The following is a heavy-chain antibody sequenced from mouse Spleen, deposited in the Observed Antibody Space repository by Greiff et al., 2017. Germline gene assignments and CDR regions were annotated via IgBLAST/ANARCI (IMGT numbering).Heavy chain of an antibody. CDR1: GYTFTSYW. J-gene: IGHJ4*01. V-gene: IGHV1S81*02. D-gene: IGHD1-1*01. CDR2: INPSNGRT. Sequence: QVQLQQPGAELVKPGASVKLSCKASGYTFTSYWMHWVKQRPGQGLEWIGEINPSNGRTNYNEKFKSKATLTVDKSSSTAYMQLSSLTSEDSAVYCCAPLYYGSSYDAMDYWGQGTSVTVSS. CDR3: APLYYGSSYDAMDY.